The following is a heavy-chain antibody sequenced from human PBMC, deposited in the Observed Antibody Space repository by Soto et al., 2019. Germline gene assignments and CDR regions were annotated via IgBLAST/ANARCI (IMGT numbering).Heavy chain of an antibody. CDR1: GDSVSSNSAA. V-gene: IGHV6-1*01. CDR2: TYYRSKWYN. J-gene: IGHJ5*02. D-gene: IGHD3-9*01. CDR3: ARGYDTSNAFDP. Sequence: SQTLSLTCAVSGDSVSSNSAAWNWIRQSPSRGLEWLGRTYYRSKWYNDYAVSVKSRITIDPDTSKNQFSLQLNSVTPEDTAVYYCARGYDTSNAFDPWGQGTLVTVSS.